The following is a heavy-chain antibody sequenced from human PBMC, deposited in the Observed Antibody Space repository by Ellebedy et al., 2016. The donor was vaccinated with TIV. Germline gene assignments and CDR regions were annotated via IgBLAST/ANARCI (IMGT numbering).Heavy chain of an antibody. J-gene: IGHJ5*02. D-gene: IGHD3-3*01. CDR1: GGSISSSSYY. CDR3: ARDVPVLREVRNWFNP. Sequence: SETLSLTXTVSGGSISSSSYYWGWIRQPPGKGLEWIGSIYYSGSTYYNPSLKSRVTISVDTSKNQFSLKLSSVTAADTAVYYCARDVPVLREVRNWFNPWGQGTLVTVSS. V-gene: IGHV4-39*07. CDR2: IYYSGST.